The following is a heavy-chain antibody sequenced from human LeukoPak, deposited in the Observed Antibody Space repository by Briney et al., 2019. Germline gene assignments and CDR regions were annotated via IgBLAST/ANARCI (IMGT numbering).Heavy chain of an antibody. J-gene: IGHJ4*02. D-gene: IGHD3-22*01. V-gene: IGHV1-2*02. Sequence: ASVKVSCEASGYTFTGYYMHWVRQAPGQGLEWMGWINPNSGGTNYAQKFQGRVTMTRDTSISTAYMELSSLRSEDTAIYYCAREDYYDSGSSDYWGQGTLVTVSS. CDR3: AREDYYDSGSSDY. CDR2: INPNSGGT. CDR1: GYTFTGYY.